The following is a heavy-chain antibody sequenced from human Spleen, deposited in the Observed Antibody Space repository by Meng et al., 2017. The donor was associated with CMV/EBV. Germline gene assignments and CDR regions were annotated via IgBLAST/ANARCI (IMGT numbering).Heavy chain of an antibody. CDR3: ARLTSGSASSDY. J-gene: IGHJ4*02. V-gene: IGHV3-48*04. Sequence: GGSLRLSCAASGFTFSSYSMNWVRQAPGKGLEWVSFISSSSSIIYYADSVKGRFTISRDNAKNALYLQISSLRAEDTAMYYCARLTSGSASSDYWGQGTLVTVSS. CDR2: ISSSSSII. D-gene: IGHD6-25*01. CDR1: GFTFSSYS.